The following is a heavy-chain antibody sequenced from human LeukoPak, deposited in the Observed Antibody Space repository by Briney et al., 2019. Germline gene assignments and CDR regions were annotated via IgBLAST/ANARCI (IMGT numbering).Heavy chain of an antibody. CDR2: IFGSGYNT. D-gene: IGHD3-16*01. Sequence: GGSLRLSCAASGFRFSIYTMSWVRQAPGKGLEWVAGIFGSGYNTYYADSVKGRFTISRDNSKNTLYLQMNSLRAEDTAVYYCAKGAGVMITFGGVTFDYWGQGTLVTVSS. J-gene: IGHJ4*02. V-gene: IGHV3-23*01. CDR1: GFRFSIYT. CDR3: AKGAGVMITFGGVTFDY.